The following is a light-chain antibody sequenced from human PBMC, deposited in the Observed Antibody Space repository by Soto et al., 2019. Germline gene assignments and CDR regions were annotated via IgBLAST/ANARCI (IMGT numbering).Light chain of an antibody. CDR2: STN. CDR1: SGSVSTNYH. CDR3: VLYMGSGTWV. J-gene: IGLJ3*02. Sequence: QTVVTQEPSFSVSPGGTVTLTCGLSSGSVSTNYHPSWYQQTPGQAPRTLIYSTNTRSSGVPDRFSGSILGNKAALTITGAQADDESDYYCVLYMGSGTWVFGGWTKLTVL. V-gene: IGLV8-61*01.